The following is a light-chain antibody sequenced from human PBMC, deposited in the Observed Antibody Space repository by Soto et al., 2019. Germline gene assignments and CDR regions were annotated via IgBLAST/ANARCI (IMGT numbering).Light chain of an antibody. CDR3: LQYHNLWA. Sequence: EIVMTQSPATLSVSPGERATLSCRASQNIYSNVAWYQQRPGQAPRLLIYRASTRATGIPARFSGSGSGTEFTLTISSLQSEDFTVYSCLQYHNLWAFGQGTKWIS. CDR1: QNIYSN. J-gene: IGKJ1*01. CDR2: RAS. V-gene: IGKV3-15*01.